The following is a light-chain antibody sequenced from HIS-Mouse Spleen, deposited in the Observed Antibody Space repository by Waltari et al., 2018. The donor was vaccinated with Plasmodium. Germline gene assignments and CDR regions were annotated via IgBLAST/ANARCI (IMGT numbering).Light chain of an antibody. Sequence: SYELTQPPPVSVSHGQTARITCSGDALPKQYSYWYQQKPGQAPVLVIYKDSERPSGIPERFSGSSSGTTVTLTISGVQAEDEADYYCQSADSSGTPNWVFGGGTKLTVL. CDR1: ALPKQY. J-gene: IGLJ3*02. CDR3: QSADSSGTPNWV. CDR2: KDS. V-gene: IGLV3-25*03.